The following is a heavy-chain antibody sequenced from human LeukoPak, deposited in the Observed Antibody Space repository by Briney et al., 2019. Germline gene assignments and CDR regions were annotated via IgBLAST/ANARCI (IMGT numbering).Heavy chain of an antibody. CDR1: GGSFSGYY. CDR2: INHSGST. CDR3: ARGAEGSILTGYFYYFDY. Sequence: PSETLSLTCAVYGGSFSGYYWSWIRQPPGKGLEWIGEINHSGSTNYNPSLKSRATISVDTSKNQFSLKLSSVTAADTAVYYCARGAEGSILTGYFYYFDYWGQGTLVTVSS. D-gene: IGHD3-9*01. J-gene: IGHJ4*02. V-gene: IGHV4-34*01.